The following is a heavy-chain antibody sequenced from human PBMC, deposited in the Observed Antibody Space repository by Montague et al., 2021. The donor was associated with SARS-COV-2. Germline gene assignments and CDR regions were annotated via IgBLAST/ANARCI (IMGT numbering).Heavy chain of an antibody. Sequence: SLRLSCAASGFTFDDYAMHWVRQAPGKGLEWVSGITWNSDSIGYEDSVKGRFTISRDNAKNSLYLQMSSLRAEDTALYYCAKGVDSIGYSFAYWGQGTLVTVSS. CDR2: ITWNSDSI. CDR3: AKGVDSIGYSFAY. J-gene: IGHJ4*02. V-gene: IGHV3-9*01. D-gene: IGHD3-22*01. CDR1: GFTFDDYA.